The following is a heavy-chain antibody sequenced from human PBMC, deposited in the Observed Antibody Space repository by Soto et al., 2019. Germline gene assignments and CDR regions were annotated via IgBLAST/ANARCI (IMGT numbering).Heavy chain of an antibody. CDR1: GFTFSTFW. J-gene: IGHJ4*02. D-gene: IGHD2-2*02. Sequence: EVQLVESGGGLVQPGGSLRLSCAASGFTFSTFWMHWVRQAPGKGLVWVSRISSDGSRTSYADSVKGRFTISRDNAKNTLYLQMNSLRAEDTAIYYGARVYRSLSSYDYWGQGTLVTVSS. CDR2: ISSDGSRT. CDR3: ARVYRSLSSYDY. V-gene: IGHV3-74*01.